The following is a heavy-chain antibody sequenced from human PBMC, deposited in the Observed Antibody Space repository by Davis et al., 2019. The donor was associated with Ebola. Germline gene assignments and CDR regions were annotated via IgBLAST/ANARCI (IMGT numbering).Heavy chain of an antibody. CDR1: GFTFSSYW. V-gene: IGHV3-74*01. D-gene: IGHD5-24*01. CDR3: AKDQKRWLQLGESDY. CDR2: INSDGSST. Sequence: GESLKISCAASGFTFSSYWMHWVRQAPGKGLVWVSRINSDGSSTSYADSVKGRFTISRDNSKNTLYLQMNSLRAEDTAVYYCAKDQKRWLQLGESDYWGQGTLVTVSS. J-gene: IGHJ4*02.